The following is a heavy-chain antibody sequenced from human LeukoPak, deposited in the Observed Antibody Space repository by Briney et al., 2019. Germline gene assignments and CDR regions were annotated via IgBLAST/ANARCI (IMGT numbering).Heavy chain of an antibody. Sequence: GGSLRHSCAASGFTFSDHYMDWVRQAPGKGLEWVGRTRNKANSYPTEYAASVKGRFTISRDDSKNSLYLQMNSLKTEDTAVYYCARVSGSYGYWGQGTLVTVSS. D-gene: IGHD1-26*01. V-gene: IGHV3-72*01. J-gene: IGHJ4*02. CDR1: GFTFSDHY. CDR2: TRNKANSYPT. CDR3: ARVSGSYGY.